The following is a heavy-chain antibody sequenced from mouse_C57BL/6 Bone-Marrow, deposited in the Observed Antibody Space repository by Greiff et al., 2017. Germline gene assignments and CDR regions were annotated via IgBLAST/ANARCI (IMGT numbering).Heavy chain of an antibody. Sequence: QVQLQQPGAELVKPGASVKLSCKASGYTFTSYWMHWVKQRPGRGLGWIGRIDPNSGGTKYNEKFKSKATLTVDKPSSTAYMQLSSLTSEDSAVYYCARPYDGYYVGCAYWGQGTLVTVSA. CDR1: GYTFTSYW. J-gene: IGHJ3*01. D-gene: IGHD2-3*01. CDR2: IDPNSGGT. V-gene: IGHV1-72*01. CDR3: ARPYDGYYVGCAY.